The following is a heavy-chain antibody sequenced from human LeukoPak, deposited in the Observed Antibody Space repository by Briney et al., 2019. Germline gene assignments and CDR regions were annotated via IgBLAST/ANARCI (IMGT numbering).Heavy chain of an antibody. J-gene: IGHJ4*02. D-gene: IGHD4-23*01. CDR3: ARGSSVTFFDY. CDR1: GYTFTSYA. CDR2: IIPIFGTA. V-gene: IGHV1-69*13. Sequence: ASVKVSCKAYGYTFTSYAISWVRQAPGQGLEWMGGIIPIFGTANYAQKFQGRVTITADESTSTAYMELSSLRSEDTAVYYCARGSSVTFFDYWGQGTLVTVSS.